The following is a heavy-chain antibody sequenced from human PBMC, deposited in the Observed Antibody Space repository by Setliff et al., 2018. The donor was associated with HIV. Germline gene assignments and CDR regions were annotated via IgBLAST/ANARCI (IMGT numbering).Heavy chain of an antibody. CDR2: IYYSGST. CDR1: GGSISSSSYY. CDR3: ARGAIAVAGISYYYYGMDV. J-gene: IGHJ6*02. D-gene: IGHD6-19*01. V-gene: IGHV4-39*01. Sequence: KPSETLSLTCTVSGGSISSSSYYWGWIRQPPGKGLEWIGSIYYSGSTYHNPSLKSRVTISVDTSKNQFSLKLNSVTAADTAVYYCARGAIAVAGISYYYYGMDVWGQGTTVTVSS.